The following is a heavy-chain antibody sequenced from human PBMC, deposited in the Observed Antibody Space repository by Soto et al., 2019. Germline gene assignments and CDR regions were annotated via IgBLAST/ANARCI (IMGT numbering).Heavy chain of an antibody. CDR1: GYSFATYG. J-gene: IGHJ4*02. V-gene: IGHV1-18*04. D-gene: IGHD3-22*01. CDR3: ATEPIYYNDGSGYYPLGH. CDR2: ISAHNGDT. Sequence: ASVKVSCKXSGYSFATYGFSWVRQAPGQGLECVGWISAHNGDTHYSQKFQGRVTLTTDTSTNTGYMELRSLTSDDTAVYFCATEPIYYNDGSGYYPLGHWGQGTLVTV.